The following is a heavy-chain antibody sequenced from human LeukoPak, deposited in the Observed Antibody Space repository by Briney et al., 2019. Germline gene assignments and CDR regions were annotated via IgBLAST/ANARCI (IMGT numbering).Heavy chain of an antibody. Sequence: SETLSLTCAVYGGSFSGYYWSWIRQPPGKGLEWIGEINHSGSTNYNPSLKSRVTISVDTSKNQFSLKLSSLTAADTAVYFCARVGELRYFDWPYPLYYMDVWGKGTTVTISS. CDR1: GGSFSGYY. V-gene: IGHV4-34*01. D-gene: IGHD3-9*01. J-gene: IGHJ6*03. CDR3: ARVGELRYFDWPYPLYYMDV. CDR2: INHSGST.